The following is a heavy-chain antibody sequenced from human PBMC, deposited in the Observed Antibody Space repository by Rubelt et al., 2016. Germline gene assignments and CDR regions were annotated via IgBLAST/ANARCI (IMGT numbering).Heavy chain of an antibody. CDR1: GYSFTDYF. J-gene: IGHJ4*02. CDR3: ARDQIEVRPGFDQ. V-gene: IGHV1-2*02. D-gene: IGHD6-6*01. CDR2: INPKDGAT. Sequence: GQLVQSGAEVKKPGASVKVSCKSSGYSFTDYFIHWVRQAPGQGLEWMGSINPKDGATKYAQRFQGRVTLTGDTAITRAYMELSRLRSDDTAVYYCARDQIEVRPGFDQWGQGTLVTVSS.